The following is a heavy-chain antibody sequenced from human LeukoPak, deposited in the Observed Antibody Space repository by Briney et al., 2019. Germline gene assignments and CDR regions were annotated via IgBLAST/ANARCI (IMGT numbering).Heavy chain of an antibody. CDR3: ARFPLTTVTAYYYYMDV. D-gene: IGHD4-11*01. CDR2: IYSGGST. Sequence: AGGSLRLSCAASGFTVSSDYMSWVRQAPGEGLEWVSVIYSGGSTYYADSVKGRFTISRDNSKNTLYLQMNSLRAEDTALYYCARFPLTTVTAYYYYMDVWGEGTTVTVSS. CDR1: GFTVSSDY. V-gene: IGHV3-53*01. J-gene: IGHJ6*03.